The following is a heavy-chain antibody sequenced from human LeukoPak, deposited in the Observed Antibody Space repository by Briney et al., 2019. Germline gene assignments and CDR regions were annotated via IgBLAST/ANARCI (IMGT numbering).Heavy chain of an antibody. J-gene: IGHJ6*02. D-gene: IGHD3-22*01. CDR1: GFTFSSYE. V-gene: IGHV3-48*03. Sequence: GGSLRLSCAASGFTFSSYEMNWVRHAPGKGLEWVSYISSSGSTIYYADSVKGRFTISRDNAKNSLYLQMNSLRAEDTAVYYCARDPHYYDSSGSVSNYCGMDVWGQGITVTVSS. CDR3: ARDPHYYDSSGSVSNYCGMDV. CDR2: ISSSGSTI.